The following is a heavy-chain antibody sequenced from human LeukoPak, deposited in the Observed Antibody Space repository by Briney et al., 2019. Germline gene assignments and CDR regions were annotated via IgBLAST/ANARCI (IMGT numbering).Heavy chain of an antibody. D-gene: IGHD2-2*01. Sequence: GGSLRLSCAASGFTFSSYAMSWVRQAPGKGLEWVSAISGSGGSTYYADSVKGRFTISRDNSKNTLYLQMNSLRAEDTAVHYCAKSNRLVPAATFDYWGQGTLVTVSS. CDR3: AKSNRLVPAATFDY. V-gene: IGHV3-23*01. CDR2: ISGSGGST. J-gene: IGHJ4*02. CDR1: GFTFSSYA.